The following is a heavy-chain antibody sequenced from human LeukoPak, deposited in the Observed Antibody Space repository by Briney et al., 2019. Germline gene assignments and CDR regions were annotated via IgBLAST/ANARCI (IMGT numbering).Heavy chain of an antibody. CDR2: IYSSGST. CDR3: ARHPSYYDILTGHYYYSYMDV. J-gene: IGHJ6*03. D-gene: IGHD3-9*01. CDR1: GGSISNYY. Sequence: SETLSLTCAVSGGSISNYYWSWIRKPPGKGLDWIGYIYSSGSTNYNPSLKSRATLSVDTSKIQFSLKLSSVTAADTAVYYCARHPSYYDILTGHYYYSYMDVWGKGTTVTISS. V-gene: IGHV4-59*08.